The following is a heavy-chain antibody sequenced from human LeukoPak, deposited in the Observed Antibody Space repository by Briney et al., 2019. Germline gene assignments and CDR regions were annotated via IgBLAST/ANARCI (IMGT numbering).Heavy chain of an antibody. Sequence: GGSRRLSCAVSGFTFSSYAMSWVRQAPGKGLECVSIITGGGGIIYYAGSVKARFTISRDNSKNTVYLQMNSLRAEDTAVYYCATAPYCNGCSCYSGDLYFDYWGQGTLVTVSS. CDR2: ITGGGGII. CDR3: ATAPYCNGCSCYSGDLYFDY. J-gene: IGHJ4*02. CDR1: GFTFSSYA. V-gene: IGHV3-23*01. D-gene: IGHD2-15*01.